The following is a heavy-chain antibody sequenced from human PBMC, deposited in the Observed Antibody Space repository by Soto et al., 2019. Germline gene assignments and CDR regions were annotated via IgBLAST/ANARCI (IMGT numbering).Heavy chain of an antibody. Sequence: TSETLSLTCSVSGDSVSSNSYYWTWIRQPPGKGLEGIGTIYQSGNTYQNPSLKSRVILSIDTSKNQFSLNLRNVTAADTAVYYCVRGKVNFDFWGKGILVTVSS. V-gene: IGHV4-39*07. J-gene: IGHJ4*02. CDR3: VRGKVNFDF. CDR2: IYQSGNT. CDR1: GDSVSSNSYY.